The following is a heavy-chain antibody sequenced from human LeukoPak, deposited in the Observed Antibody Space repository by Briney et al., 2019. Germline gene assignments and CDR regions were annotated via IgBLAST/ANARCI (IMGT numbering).Heavy chain of an antibody. D-gene: IGHD6-13*01. CDR2: IKQDGSEK. Sequence: PGGSLRLSCTASGFTFGDYAMSWVRQAPGKGLEWVANIKQDGSEKYYVDSVKGRFTISRDNAKNSLYLQMNSLRAEDTAMYYCARDSAGNDYWGQGTLVTVSS. CDR3: ARDSAGNDY. CDR1: GFTFGDYA. V-gene: IGHV3-7*01. J-gene: IGHJ4*02.